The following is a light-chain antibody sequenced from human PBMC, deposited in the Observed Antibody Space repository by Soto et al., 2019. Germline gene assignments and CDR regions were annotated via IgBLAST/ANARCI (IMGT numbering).Light chain of an antibody. CDR3: SHYSGNNYPYV. V-gene: IGLV2-8*01. CDR1: SSDVGGYNY. J-gene: IGLJ1*01. Sequence: QSVLTQPPSASGSFGQSVTISCTGTSSDVGGYNYVSWYQQHPGKAPKLMIYEVSERPSGVPDRFSGSKSGNTASLTVSGLQADFVVDYYCSHYSGNNYPYVFGSGTKATV. CDR2: EVS.